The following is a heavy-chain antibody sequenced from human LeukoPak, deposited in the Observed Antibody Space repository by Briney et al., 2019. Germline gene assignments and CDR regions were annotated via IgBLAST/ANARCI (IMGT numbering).Heavy chain of an antibody. D-gene: IGHD2-15*01. V-gene: IGHV4-59*01. CDR3: ARDRVVVAATGDYYYYGMDV. J-gene: IGHJ6*02. CDR2: IYYSGRT. Sequence: PSETLSLTRTVSGGSICSYYWSWVRQPPGKGLEWVGYIYYSGRTNYNPSLNSLVTISVATSKNQFSLKLSSVTAADTAVYYCARDRVVVAATGDYYYYGMDVWGQGTTVTVSS. CDR1: GGSICSYY.